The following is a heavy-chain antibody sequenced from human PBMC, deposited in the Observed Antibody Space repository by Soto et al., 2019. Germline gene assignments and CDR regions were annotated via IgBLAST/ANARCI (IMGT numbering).Heavy chain of an antibody. CDR1: GYTFTGYY. CDR3: ARGPNIVVVPAAIGWFDP. D-gene: IGHD2-2*02. CDR2: INPNSGGT. V-gene: IGHV1-2*04. Sequence: ASVKVSCKASGYTFTGYYMHWVRQAPGQGLEWMGWINPNSGGTNYAQKFQGWVTMTRDTSISTAYMELSRLRSDDTAVYYCARGPNIVVVPAAIGWFDPWGQGTLVTVS. J-gene: IGHJ5*02.